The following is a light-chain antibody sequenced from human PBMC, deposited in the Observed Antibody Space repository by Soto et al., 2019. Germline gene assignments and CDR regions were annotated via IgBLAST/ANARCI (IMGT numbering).Light chain of an antibody. V-gene: IGKV3-11*01. J-gene: IGKJ5*01. Sequence: EIVLTQSPATLSLSPGERATLSCRASQSVSNYLAWYQQKPGQAPRLLIYDASNRATGIPARFSGSGSGTDFTLTISSREPEDFAVYCCQQRSSLPPITFGQGTRLEIK. CDR1: QSVSNY. CDR2: DAS. CDR3: QQRSSLPPIT.